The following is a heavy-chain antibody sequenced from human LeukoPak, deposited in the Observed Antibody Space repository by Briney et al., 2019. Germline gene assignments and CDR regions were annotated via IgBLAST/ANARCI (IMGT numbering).Heavy chain of an antibody. J-gene: IGHJ6*03. CDR3: AKDKWLRGYYYYYMDV. V-gene: IGHV3-43*01. Sequence: GGSLRLSCAASGLTFDDYNMHWVRQAPGKGLQWVSLITWNGDSTYYADSVEGRFTISRDNSKNSLYLQMNSLRTEDTALYYCAKDKWLRGYYYYYMDVWGKGTTVTVSS. CDR1: GLTFDDYN. D-gene: IGHD5-12*01. CDR2: ITWNGDST.